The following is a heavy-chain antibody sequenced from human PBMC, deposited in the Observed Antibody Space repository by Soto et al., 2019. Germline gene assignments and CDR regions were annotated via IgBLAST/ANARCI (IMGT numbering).Heavy chain of an antibody. D-gene: IGHD3-10*01. V-gene: IGHV4-34*01. J-gene: IGHJ6*02. CDR3: ARGPDTYYYGSGSYYHYYYYGMDV. Sequence: LETLSLTCAVYGGSFSGYYWSWIRQPPGKGLEWIGEINHSGSTNYNPSLKSRVTISVDTSKNQFSLKLSSVTAADTAVYYCARGPDTYYYGSGSYYHYYYYGMDVWGQGTTVTVSS. CDR1: GGSFSGYY. CDR2: INHSGST.